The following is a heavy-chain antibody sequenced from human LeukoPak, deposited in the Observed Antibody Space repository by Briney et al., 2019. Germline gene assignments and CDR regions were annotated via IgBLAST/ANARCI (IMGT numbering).Heavy chain of an antibody. CDR3: ARIFYYGSGSQGGDFDY. Sequence: QPGGSLRLSCAASGFTFSSYSMNWVRQAPGKGLEWVSYISSSSSTIYYADSVKGRFTISRDNAKNSLYLQMNSLRDEATAVYYCARIFYYGSGSQGGDFDYWGQGTLVTVSS. J-gene: IGHJ4*02. V-gene: IGHV3-48*02. CDR2: ISSSSSTI. CDR1: GFTFSSYS. D-gene: IGHD3-10*01.